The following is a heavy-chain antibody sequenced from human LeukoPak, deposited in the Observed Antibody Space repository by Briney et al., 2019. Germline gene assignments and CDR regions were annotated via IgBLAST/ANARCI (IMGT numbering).Heavy chain of an antibody. CDR1: GYTFIGYY. CDR3: ARGGLRVMVYRLYYMDV. Sequence: ASVKVSCKASGYTFIGYYMHWVRQAPGKGLEWMGWINPNSGDTKYAQKFQGRVTMTRDTSISTAYMELTRLRSDDTAVYYCARGGLRVMVYRLYYMDVWGKGTTVTVSS. J-gene: IGHJ6*03. D-gene: IGHD2-8*01. CDR2: INPNSGDT. V-gene: IGHV1-2*02.